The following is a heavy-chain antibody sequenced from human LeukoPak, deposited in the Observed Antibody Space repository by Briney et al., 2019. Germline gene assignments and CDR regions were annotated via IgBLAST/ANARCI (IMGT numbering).Heavy chain of an antibody. CDR1: GDSVSSNSAA. V-gene: IGHV6-1*01. CDR2: TYYRSKWYN. D-gene: IGHD3-22*01. J-gene: IGHJ6*02. CDR3: ARVRYYYDSSGSSKPRMDV. Sequence: SQTLSLTCAISGDSVSSNSAAWNWIRQSPSRGLEWLGRTYYRSKWYNDYAVSVKSRITINPDTSKNQFSLQLNSVTPEDTAVYYCARVRYYYDSSGSSKPRMDVWGQGTTVTVSS.